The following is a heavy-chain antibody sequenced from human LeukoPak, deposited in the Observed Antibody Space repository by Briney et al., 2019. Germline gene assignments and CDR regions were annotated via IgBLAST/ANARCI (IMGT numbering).Heavy chain of an antibody. J-gene: IGHJ4*02. CDR2: INHSGST. CDR1: GGSFSGYY. D-gene: IGHD6-19*01. CDR3: ARGAAGNVRDFDY. V-gene: IGHV4-34*01. Sequence: SETLYLTCAVYGGSFSGYYWSWIRQPPGKGLEWIGEINHSGSTNYNPSLKSRVTISVDTSKNQFSLKLSSVTAADTAVYYCARGAAGNVRDFDYWGQGTLVTVSS.